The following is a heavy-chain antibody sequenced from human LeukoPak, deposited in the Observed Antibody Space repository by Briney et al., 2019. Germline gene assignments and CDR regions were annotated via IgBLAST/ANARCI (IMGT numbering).Heavy chain of an antibody. CDR2: IKHDGSEK. J-gene: IGHJ4*02. Sequence: GGSLRLSCAASVFIFTNYVMRWVRQALRKGREWVVSIKHDGSEKYYVDSVRGRFTISRDNTMNSLYLQMSSLRAEDTAVYYCATDRGWRTSGYYLYYFEYWGQGTLVTYSS. D-gene: IGHD3-3*01. V-gene: IGHV3-7*01. CDR1: VFIFTNYV. CDR3: ATDRGWRTSGYYLYYFEY.